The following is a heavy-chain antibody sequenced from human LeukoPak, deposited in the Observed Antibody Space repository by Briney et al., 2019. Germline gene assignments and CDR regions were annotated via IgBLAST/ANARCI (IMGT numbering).Heavy chain of an antibody. J-gene: IGHJ4*02. CDR3: ARDLVCTMNCKDS. CDR1: GGTFSNDA. V-gene: IGHV1-69*04. Sequence: SVKVSCKASGGTFSNDAISWVRQAPGQGLEWMGRIIPNLGMALYAQKVKGRVTITADKSPSTAYMELSSLTSEDTAVYFCARDLVCTMNCKDSWGQGTLVTVS. D-gene: IGHD2-2*01. CDR2: IIPNLGMA.